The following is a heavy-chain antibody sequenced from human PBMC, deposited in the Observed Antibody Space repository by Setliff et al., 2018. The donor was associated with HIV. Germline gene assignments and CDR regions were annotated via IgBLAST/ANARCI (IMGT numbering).Heavy chain of an antibody. CDR2: ISAGGGST. CDR3: AKRGYVSAWYDEPVQFYQHMDV. J-gene: IGHJ6*03. CDR1: GFTFNNYA. D-gene: IGHD6-19*01. V-gene: IGHV3-23*01. Sequence: GSLRLSCAASGFTFNNYAMSWVRQAPGKRLEWVSTISAGGGSTYYADSVKGRFTISRDNSKNTLYMQMNNLRAEDTAVYYCAKRGYVSAWYDEPVQFYQHMDVWGKGTTVTVSS.